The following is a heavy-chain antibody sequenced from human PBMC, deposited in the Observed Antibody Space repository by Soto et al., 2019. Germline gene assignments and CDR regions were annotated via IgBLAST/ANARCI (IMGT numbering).Heavy chain of an antibody. CDR1: GGTFSSYA. CDR3: ARSNRKPRTINDYYDSSGYYSWFDY. Sequence: ASVKVSCKASGGTFSSYAISWVRQAPGQGLEWMGGIIPIFGTANYAQKFQGRVTITADESTSTAYMELSSLRSEDTAVYYCARSNRKPRTINDYYDSSGYYSWFDYWGQGTLVTVSS. CDR2: IIPIFGTA. V-gene: IGHV1-69*13. D-gene: IGHD3-22*01. J-gene: IGHJ4*02.